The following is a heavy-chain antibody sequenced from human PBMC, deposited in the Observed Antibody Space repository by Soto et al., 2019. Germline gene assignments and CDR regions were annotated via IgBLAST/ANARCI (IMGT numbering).Heavy chain of an antibody. D-gene: IGHD5-12*01. CDR2: ISSNGGST. CDR3: ATDGGGYSGYHLAY. J-gene: IGHJ4*02. Sequence: EVQLVESGGGLVQPGGSLRLSCAASGFTFSSYAMHWVRQAPGKGLEYVSAISSNGGSTYYANSVKGRFTISRDIPKNTLYLKMGSVRDEEMAVYYFATDGGGYSGYHLAYWGQGTLVTVSS. V-gene: IGHV3-64*01. CDR1: GFTFSSYA.